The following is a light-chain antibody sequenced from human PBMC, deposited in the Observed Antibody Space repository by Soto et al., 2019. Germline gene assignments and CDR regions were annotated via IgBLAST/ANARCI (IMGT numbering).Light chain of an antibody. CDR2: LNSDGSH. Sequence: QSVLTQSPSASASLGASVKLTCTLSSGHSSYAIAWHQQQPEKGPRYLMKLNSDGSHSKGDGIPDRFSGSSSGAERYLAISSVQSADEADYSCQTWGTGIHVVFGGGTKLTVL. J-gene: IGLJ2*01. V-gene: IGLV4-69*01. CDR3: QTWGTGIHVV. CDR1: SGHSSYA.